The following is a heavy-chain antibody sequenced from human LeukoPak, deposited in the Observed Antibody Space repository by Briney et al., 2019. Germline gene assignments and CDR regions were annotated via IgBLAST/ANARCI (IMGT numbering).Heavy chain of an antibody. J-gene: IGHJ4*02. CDR1: GGSFSGYY. Sequence: SETLSLTCAVYGGSFSGYYWSWIGQPPGKGLEWIGEINHSGSTNYNPSLKSRVTISVDTSKNQFSLKLSSVTAADTAVYYCAGITMVREPIWGQGTLVTVSS. CDR3: AGITMVREPI. CDR2: INHSGST. D-gene: IGHD3-10*01. V-gene: IGHV4-34*01.